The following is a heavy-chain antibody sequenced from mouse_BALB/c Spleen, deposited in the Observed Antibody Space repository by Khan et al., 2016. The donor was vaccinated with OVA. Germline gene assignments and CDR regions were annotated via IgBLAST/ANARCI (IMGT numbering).Heavy chain of an antibody. J-gene: IGHJ2*01. CDR2: ISYSGNT. Sequence: EVQLVESGPGLVKPSQSLSLTCTVTGYSITSGYGWNWIRQFPGNKLEWMGYISYSGNTNYNPSLKSRISITRDTSKNQFFLQLNSVTTEDTATYYCARTARIKYWGQGTTLTVSS. CDR3: ARTARIKY. D-gene: IGHD1-2*01. V-gene: IGHV3-2*02. CDR1: GYSITSGYG.